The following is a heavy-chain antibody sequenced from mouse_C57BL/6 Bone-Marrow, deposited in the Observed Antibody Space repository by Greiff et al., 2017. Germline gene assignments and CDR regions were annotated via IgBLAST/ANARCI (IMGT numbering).Heavy chain of an antibody. CDR2: ISGGGGNT. V-gene: IGHV5-9*01. Sequence: DVMLVESGGGLVKPGGSLKLSCAASGFTFSSYTMSWVRQTPEKRLEWVATISGGGGNTYYPDSVKGRFTISRDNAKNTLYLQMGSLRSEDTALYYCARPPLYYYAMDYWGQGTSVTVSS. CDR1: GFTFSSYT. J-gene: IGHJ4*01. CDR3: ARPPLYYYAMDY.